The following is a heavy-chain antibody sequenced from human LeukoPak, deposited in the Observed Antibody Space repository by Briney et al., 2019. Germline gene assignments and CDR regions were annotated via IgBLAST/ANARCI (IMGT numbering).Heavy chain of an antibody. Sequence: SEAVSLTCPCSGWPLRGFFWRWLRQAPARGLAGIGEVSHSGSSNYNPSLKSRINISLDTSKNQFSLKLSSVTAADTAVYYCARLPGSSSWYAWFDPWGQGTLVTVSS. V-gene: IGHV4-34*10. D-gene: IGHD6-13*01. CDR3: ARLPGSSSWYAWFDP. J-gene: IGHJ5*02. CDR1: GWPLRGFF. CDR2: VSHSGSS.